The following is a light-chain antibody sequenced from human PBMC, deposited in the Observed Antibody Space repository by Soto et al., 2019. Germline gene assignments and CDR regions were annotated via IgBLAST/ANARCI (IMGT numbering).Light chain of an antibody. J-gene: IGKJ5*01. CDR1: RSVSSY. V-gene: IGKV3-11*01. CDR2: DAS. Sequence: EIVLTQSPATLSLSPGERATLSCRASRSVSSYLAWYQQKPGQAPRLLIYDASNRATGIPARFSGSGSGTDFTLTISSLEPEDFVVYYCQQRNNWPITFGQGTRLENK. CDR3: QQRNNWPIT.